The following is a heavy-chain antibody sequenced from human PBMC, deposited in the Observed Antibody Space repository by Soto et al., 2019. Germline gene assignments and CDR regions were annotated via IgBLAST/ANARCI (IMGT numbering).Heavy chain of an antibody. J-gene: IGHJ3*02. CDR1: GGSFGTYY. CDR2: MYYTGNT. D-gene: IGHD3-9*01. Sequence: QVQLQESGPGLVKPSETLSLTCTVSGGSFGTYYWSWIRQPPGKGLEWSGYMYYTGNTNYNPSLKSRVTISVDTSKNQYSLKLRSVTAADTAVYFCARYFDWPNAFDIWGQGTMVTVSS. V-gene: IGHV4-59*01. CDR3: ARYFDWPNAFDI.